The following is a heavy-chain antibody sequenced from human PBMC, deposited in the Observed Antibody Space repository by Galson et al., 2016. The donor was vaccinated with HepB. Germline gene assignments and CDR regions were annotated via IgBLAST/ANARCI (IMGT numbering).Heavy chain of an antibody. Sequence: SLRLSCAASGFTFSNYAMSWVRQAPGKGLEWVSVISGTGGSTNYADSVRGRFTISRDNSRDTLTLYLQMNSLRAEDTAVYYCAKGYMLGWELLPGSQDYLDSWGQGTLVTVSS. D-gene: IGHD1-26*01. V-gene: IGHV3-23*01. CDR3: AKGYMLGWELLPGSQDYLDS. CDR1: GFTFSNYA. CDR2: ISGTGGST. J-gene: IGHJ4*02.